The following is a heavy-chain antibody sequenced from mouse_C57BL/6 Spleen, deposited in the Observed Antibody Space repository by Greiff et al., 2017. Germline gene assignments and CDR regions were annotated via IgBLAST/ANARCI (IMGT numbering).Heavy chain of an antibody. CDR1: GYTFTSYW. D-gene: IGHD1-1*01. CDR2: IYPGSGST. J-gene: IGHJ2*01. V-gene: IGHV1-55*01. CDR3: AREGITTGVG. Sequence: QVKLTQPGAELVKPGASVKMSCKASGYTFTSYWITWVKQRPGPGLAWIGDIYPGSGSTNYIEKIQSKATMTVDTSSSTAYMQLSSRTSEDSAVYYCAREGITTGVGWGQGTTLTVSS.